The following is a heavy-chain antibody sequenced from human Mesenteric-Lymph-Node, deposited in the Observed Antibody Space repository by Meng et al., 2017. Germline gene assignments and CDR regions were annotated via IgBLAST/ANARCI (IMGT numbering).Heavy chain of an antibody. J-gene: IGHJ4*02. D-gene: IGHD3-10*01. V-gene: IGHV4-34*01. Sequence: SQTLSLTCAVYGGSFSGYYWSWTRQPPGKGLEWIGEINHSGSTNYNPSLKSRVTISVDTSKTQFSLKLSSVTAADTAVYYCASPHYYGSGSYFGYWGQGTLVTVSS. CDR1: GGSFSGYY. CDR3: ASPHYYGSGSYFGY. CDR2: INHSGST.